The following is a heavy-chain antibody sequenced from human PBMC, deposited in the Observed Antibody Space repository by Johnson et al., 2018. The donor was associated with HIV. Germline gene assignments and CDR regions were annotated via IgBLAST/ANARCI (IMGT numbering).Heavy chain of an antibody. Sequence: VQLVESGGGVVRPGGSLRLSCAAAGFTFDDYGMSWVRQAPGKGLEWVSGINWNGGSTGYADSVKGRFTISRANATNSLYLQMNSLRAEDTAVYYWARDEGKTWIQLWWVLDAFDIWGQGTMVTVSS. CDR1: GFTFDDYG. D-gene: IGHD5-18*01. V-gene: IGHV3-20*04. CDR3: ARDEGKTWIQLWWVLDAFDI. CDR2: INWNGGST. J-gene: IGHJ3*02.